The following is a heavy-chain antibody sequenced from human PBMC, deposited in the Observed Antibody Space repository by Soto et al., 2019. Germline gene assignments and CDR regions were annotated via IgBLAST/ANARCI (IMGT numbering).Heavy chain of an antibody. V-gene: IGHV3-33*01. Sequence: QVQLVESGGGVVQPGRSLRLSCAASGFTFSSYGMHWVRQAPGKGLEWVAVIWYDGSNKYYADSVKGRFTISRDNSKNTLYLQMNNLRAEDTAVYYCARLSGVATRVVYYYYGMDVWGQGTTVTVSS. CDR1: GFTFSSYG. J-gene: IGHJ6*02. CDR3: ARLSGVATRVVYYYYGMDV. CDR2: IWYDGSNK. D-gene: IGHD5-12*01.